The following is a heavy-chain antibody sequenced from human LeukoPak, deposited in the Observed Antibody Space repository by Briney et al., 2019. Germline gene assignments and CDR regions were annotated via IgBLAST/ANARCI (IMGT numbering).Heavy chain of an antibody. Sequence: ASVKVSCKASGYTFTGYYMHWVRQAPGHGLEWMGWINPNSGGTNYAQKFQGRVTMTRDTSISTAYMELSRLRSDDTAVYYCARARTYYDFWSGVNYWGQGTLVTVSS. D-gene: IGHD3-3*01. J-gene: IGHJ4*02. CDR1: GYTFTGYY. V-gene: IGHV1-2*02. CDR2: INPNSGGT. CDR3: ARARTYYDFWSGVNY.